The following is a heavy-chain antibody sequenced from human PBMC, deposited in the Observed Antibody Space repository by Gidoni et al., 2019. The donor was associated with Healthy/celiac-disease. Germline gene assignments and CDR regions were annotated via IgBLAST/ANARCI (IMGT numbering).Heavy chain of an antibody. D-gene: IGHD6-19*01. CDR3: ARYSPGIAVAATAEDYYYYMDV. Sequence: EVQLVESGGGVVRSGGSLRLSGAASGFPFVDYGMLWVRQAPGKGLEWVSGINGKGGSTGYADSVKGRFTISRDNAKNSMYLQMNSLRAEDTALYHCARYSPGIAVAATAEDYYYYMDVWGKGTTVTVSS. CDR1: GFPFVDYG. J-gene: IGHJ6*03. V-gene: IGHV3-20*01. CDR2: INGKGGST.